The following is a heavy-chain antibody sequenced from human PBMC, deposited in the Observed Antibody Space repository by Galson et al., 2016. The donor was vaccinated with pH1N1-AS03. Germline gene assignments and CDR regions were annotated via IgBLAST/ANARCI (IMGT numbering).Heavy chain of an antibody. D-gene: IGHD2/OR15-2a*01. J-gene: IGHJ4*02. CDR1: GFTFSRYS. Sequence: SLRLSCAASGFTFSRYSMNWVRQAPGKGLEWVSYISSDSTTMYYAESVRGRFTISRDNARDSLHLQMNSLRDEDTAIYYCASNIKGWGQGTQVTVSS. CDR3: ASNIKG. V-gene: IGHV3-48*02. CDR2: ISSDSTTM.